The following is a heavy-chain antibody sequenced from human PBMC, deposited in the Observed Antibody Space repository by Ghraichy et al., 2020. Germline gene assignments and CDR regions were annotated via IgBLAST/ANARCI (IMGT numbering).Heavy chain of an antibody. CDR1: GFTFSSYA. Sequence: GGSLRLACAASGFTFSSYAMSWVRQAPGKGLEWVSAISGSGGSTYYADSVKGRFTISRDNSKNTLYLQMNSLRAEDTAVYYCAKWCVVRSSCPPRGSDAFDIWGQVTMVTVPS. CDR2: ISGSGGST. J-gene: IGHJ3*02. D-gene: IGHD2-2*01. CDR3: AKWCVVRSSCPPRGSDAFDI. V-gene: IGHV3-23*01.